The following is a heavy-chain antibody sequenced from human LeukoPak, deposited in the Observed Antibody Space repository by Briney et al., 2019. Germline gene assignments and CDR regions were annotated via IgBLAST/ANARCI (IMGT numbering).Heavy chain of an antibody. CDR1: GYTFTGYY. Sequence: ASVKVSCKASGYTFTGYYMHWVRQAPGQGLEWMGRINPNSGGTNYAQKFQGRVTMTRDTSISTAYMGLSGLRSDDTAVYYCARGWFGELYGYYYYYMDVWGKGTTVTVSS. CDR2: INPNSGGT. V-gene: IGHV1-2*06. CDR3: ARGWFGELYGYYYYYMDV. D-gene: IGHD3-10*01. J-gene: IGHJ6*03.